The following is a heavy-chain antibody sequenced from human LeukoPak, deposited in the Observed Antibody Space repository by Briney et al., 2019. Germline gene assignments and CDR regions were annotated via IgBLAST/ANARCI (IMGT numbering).Heavy chain of an antibody. CDR3: AKGGYSYGSFDY. CDR1: GFTFSSYA. D-gene: IGHD5-18*01. Sequence: GGSLRLSCAASGFTFSSYAMSWVRQPPGKGLEGVSAISGSGCRKYYADSVKGRFTISRNNSKNTLYLQRNSLRAEYAAVYYCAKGGYSYGSFDYWGQGTLVTVSS. J-gene: IGHJ4*02. CDR2: ISGSGCRK. V-gene: IGHV3-23*01.